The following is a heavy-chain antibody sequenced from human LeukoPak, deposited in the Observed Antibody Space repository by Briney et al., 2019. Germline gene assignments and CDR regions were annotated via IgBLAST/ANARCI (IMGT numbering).Heavy chain of an antibody. Sequence: PGGSLRLSCAASGFFFSDSAMAWVRQAPGKGLEWVSYISSSSSTIYYADSVKGRFTISRDNAKNSLYLQMNSLRAEDTAVYYCARVGNYYGMDVWGQGTTVTVSS. CDR3: ARVGNYYGMDV. J-gene: IGHJ6*02. CDR1: GFFFSDSA. V-gene: IGHV3-48*01. CDR2: ISSSSSTI.